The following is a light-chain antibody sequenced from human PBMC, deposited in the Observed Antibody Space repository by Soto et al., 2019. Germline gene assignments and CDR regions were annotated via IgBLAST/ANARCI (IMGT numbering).Light chain of an antibody. V-gene: IGKV3-20*01. CDR1: QSISTN. CDR3: QQYGYSPIT. Sequence: EIVLTQSPATLSVSPGERVTFSCRASQSISTNLAWYQQKPGQAPRLLIYAASSRATGSPDRFSGGGSGTDFTLTISRLEPEDFAVYYCQQYGYSPITFGQGTRLEIK. J-gene: IGKJ5*01. CDR2: AAS.